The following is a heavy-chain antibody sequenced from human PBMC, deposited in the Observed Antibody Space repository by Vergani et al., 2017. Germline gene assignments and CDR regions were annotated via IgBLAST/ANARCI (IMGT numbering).Heavy chain of an antibody. CDR3: ARTYYDFWSGYSYMDV. J-gene: IGHJ6*03. D-gene: IGHD3-3*01. CDR2: INAGNGNT. V-gene: IGHV1-3*01. CDR1: GYTFTSYA. Sequence: QVPLVQSGAEVKKPGASVKVSCKASGYTFTSYAMHWVRQAPGQRLEWMGWINAGNGNTKYSQKFQGRVTITRDTSASTAYMELSSLRSEDTAVYYCARTYYDFWSGYSYMDVWGKGTTVTVSS.